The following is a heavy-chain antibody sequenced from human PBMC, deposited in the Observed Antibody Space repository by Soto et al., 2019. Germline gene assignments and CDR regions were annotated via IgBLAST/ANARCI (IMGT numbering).Heavy chain of an antibody. J-gene: IGHJ3*02. V-gene: IGHV3-30*18. D-gene: IGHD3-9*01. Sequence: SLRLSCVGSVFTFGSYGMHWVRQGPGKGLEWVTLISNDGSNKDYADSVKGRFTISRDNSKNTLYLQMNSLRADDTAVYFCAKEPGFYDLLTGYYRHTFDIWGQGTMVTVSS. CDR3: AKEPGFYDLLTGYYRHTFDI. CDR1: VFTFGSYG. CDR2: ISNDGSNK.